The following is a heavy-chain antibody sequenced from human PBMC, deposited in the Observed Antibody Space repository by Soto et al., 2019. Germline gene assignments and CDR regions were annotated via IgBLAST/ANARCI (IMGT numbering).Heavy chain of an antibody. CDR3: ARGSTIVRGAPSWFDP. D-gene: IGHD3-10*01. V-gene: IGHV1-69*02. CDR2: IIPIAAIA. J-gene: IGHJ5*02. Sequence: QVQLVQSGAEVKKPGSSVKVSCKASGGTFSRYTINWVRQAPGQGLEWMGRIIPIAAIANYTQKFQGRVTITVDKSSTTAYMELSSLRSDDTAVYYCARGSTIVRGAPSWFDPWGQGTLVTASS. CDR1: GGTFSRYT.